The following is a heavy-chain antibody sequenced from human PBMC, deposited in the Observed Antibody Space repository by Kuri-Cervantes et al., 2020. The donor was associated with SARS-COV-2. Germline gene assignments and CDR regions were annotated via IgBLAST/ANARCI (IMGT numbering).Heavy chain of an antibody. CDR2: IDWDDDK. CDR1: GFSLTTSGMC. Sequence: SGPTLVKPTQTLTLPCPFSGFSLTTSGMCVAWIRQPPGKALEWLARIDWDDDKYYSTSLRTRLTISKDTSKNQVVLTMTKVDPVDTATYYCARVQATTVIADFWGQGTLVTVSS. V-gene: IGHV2-70*11. CDR3: ARVQATTVIADF. D-gene: IGHD4-11*01. J-gene: IGHJ4*02.